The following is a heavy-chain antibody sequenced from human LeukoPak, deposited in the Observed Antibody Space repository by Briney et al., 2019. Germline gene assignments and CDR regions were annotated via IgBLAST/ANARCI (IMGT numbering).Heavy chain of an antibody. V-gene: IGHV1-2*02. CDR2: INPNSDGT. D-gene: IGHD1-14*01. J-gene: IGHJ5*02. Sequence: ASVTVSCKASGYTFTGYYMHWVRQAPGQGLEWMVWINPNSDGTNYAQKFQGRVTMTRDTSISTAYMELSRLRSDDTAVYYCARGPVNWFDPWGQGTLVTVSS. CDR1: GYTFTGYY. CDR3: ARGPVNWFDP.